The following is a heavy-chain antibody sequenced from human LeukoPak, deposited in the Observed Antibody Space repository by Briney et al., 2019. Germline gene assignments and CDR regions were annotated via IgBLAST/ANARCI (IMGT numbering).Heavy chain of an antibody. Sequence: GGSLRLPCAASGFTFSNAYMSWVRQAPGKGLEWVGRIKSKIDGGATDYAAPVKGRFTISRDDSRNTLYLQMNSLKTEDTAVYYCTTDAGFDSRWYNWWGQGTLVTVSS. CDR1: GFTFSNAY. J-gene: IGHJ4*02. CDR3: TTDAGFDSRWYNW. V-gene: IGHV3-15*01. D-gene: IGHD1-20*01. CDR2: IKSKIDGGAT.